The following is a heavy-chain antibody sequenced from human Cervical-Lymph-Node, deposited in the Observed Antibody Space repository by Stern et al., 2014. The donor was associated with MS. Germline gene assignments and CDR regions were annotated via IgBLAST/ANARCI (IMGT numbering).Heavy chain of an antibody. V-gene: IGHV5-51*01. CDR2: IYPGDSDT. CDR1: GYSFTSYW. Sequence: EMQLVESGAEVKKPGESLKISCKGSGYSFTSYWIGWVRQMPGKGLEWMGIIYPGDSDTRYSPSFQGQVTISADKSIGTAYLQWSSLKASDTAMYYCARHHGDCVGGYYFDYWGQGTLVTVSS. D-gene: IGHD2-21*02. CDR3: ARHHGDCVGGYYFDY. J-gene: IGHJ4*02.